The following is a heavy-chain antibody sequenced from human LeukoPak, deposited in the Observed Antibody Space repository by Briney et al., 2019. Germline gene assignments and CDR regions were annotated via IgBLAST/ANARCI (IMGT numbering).Heavy chain of an antibody. CDR1: GFTFSSYG. Sequence: GGSLRLSCAASGFTFSSYGMHWVRQAPGKGLEWVAFIRYDGSNKYYTDSVKGRFTISRDNSKNTLYLQMNSLRAEDTAVYYCAKERDTAMVTIDYWGQGTLVTVSS. D-gene: IGHD5-18*01. V-gene: IGHV3-30*02. CDR3: AKERDTAMVTIDY. J-gene: IGHJ4*02. CDR2: IRYDGSNK.